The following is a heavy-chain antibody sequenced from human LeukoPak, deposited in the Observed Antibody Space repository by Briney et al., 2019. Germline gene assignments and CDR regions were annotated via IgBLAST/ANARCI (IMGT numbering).Heavy chain of an antibody. CDR2: IYYSGST. CDR1: GGSISSGDYC. CDR3: ARDSSGYGQVDY. Sequence: SQTLSLTCTVAGGSISSGDYCWSWIRQPPGKGLEWIGYIYYSGSTYYNPSLKSRVTISVDTSKNQFSLKLSSVTAADTAVYYCARDSSGYGQVDYWGQGTLVTVSS. D-gene: IGHD3-22*01. J-gene: IGHJ4*02. V-gene: IGHV4-30-4*01.